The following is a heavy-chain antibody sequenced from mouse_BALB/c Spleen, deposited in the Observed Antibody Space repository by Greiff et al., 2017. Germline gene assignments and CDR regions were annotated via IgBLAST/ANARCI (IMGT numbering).Heavy chain of an antibody. CDR1: GYTFTSYW. CDR3: ARGRKGFDY. CDR2: INPSTGYT. J-gene: IGHJ2*01. Sequence: VQLQQSGAELAKPGASVKMSCKASGYTFTSYWMHWVKQRPGQGLEWIGYINPSTGYTEYNQKFKDKATLTADKSSSTAYMQLSSLTSEDSAVYYCARGRKGFDYWGQGTTLTVSS. V-gene: IGHV1-7*01.